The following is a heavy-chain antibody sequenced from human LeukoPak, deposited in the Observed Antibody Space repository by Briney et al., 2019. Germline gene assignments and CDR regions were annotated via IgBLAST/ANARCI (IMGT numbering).Heavy chain of an antibody. V-gene: IGHV4-39*01. D-gene: IGHD2-21*02. CDR3: ARPAEVTAIQPFDY. CDR1: GGSITSSSHY. Sequence: SETLSLTCTVSGGSITSSSHYWGWIRQPPGKRLEWIGSIYYSGSTYYNPSLKSRVTISVDTSKNQFSLKLTSVTASDTAVYYCARPAEVTAIQPFDYWGQGTLVTVSS. CDR2: IYYSGST. J-gene: IGHJ4*02.